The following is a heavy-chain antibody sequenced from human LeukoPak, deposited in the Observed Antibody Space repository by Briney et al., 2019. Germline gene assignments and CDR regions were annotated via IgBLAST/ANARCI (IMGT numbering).Heavy chain of an antibody. V-gene: IGHV4-34*01. CDR2: INHSGST. J-gene: IGHJ5*02. CDR1: GGSFSGYY. D-gene: IGHD3-10*01. Sequence: SETLSLTCAVYGGSFSGYYWSWIRQPPGKGLEWIGEINHSGSTNYNPSLKSRVTISLDTSKNQFSLKMRSVTAAATAVYYCARGPPITSCHPTRYGSGSCNWFDPWGQGTLVTVSS. CDR3: ARGPPITSCHPTRYGSGSCNWFDP.